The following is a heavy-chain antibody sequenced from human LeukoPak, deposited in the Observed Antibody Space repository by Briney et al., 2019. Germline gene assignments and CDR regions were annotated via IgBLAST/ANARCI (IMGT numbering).Heavy chain of an antibody. V-gene: IGHV4-61*02. Sequence: ASETLSLTCTVSGGSISSGSYYWSWIRQPAGKGLEWIGRIYTSGSTNYNPSLKSRVTISVDTSKNQFSLKLSSVTAADTAVYYCARQSIAVTAPFDYWGQGTLVTVSS. CDR2: IYTSGST. J-gene: IGHJ4*02. CDR3: ARQSIAVTAPFDY. CDR1: GGSISSGSYY. D-gene: IGHD6-6*01.